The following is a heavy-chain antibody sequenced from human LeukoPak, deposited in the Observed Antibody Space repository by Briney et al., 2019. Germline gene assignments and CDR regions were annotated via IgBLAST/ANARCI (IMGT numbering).Heavy chain of an antibody. Sequence: GGSLRLSCAASGFTFSSYAMSWVRQAPGKGLEWVSAISGSGGSTYYADSVKGRFTISRDNSKNTLYLQMNSLRAEDTAVYYCAKARLYCSSTSCQFDPWGQGTLVTVSP. CDR1: GFTFSSYA. CDR2: ISGSGGST. V-gene: IGHV3-23*01. D-gene: IGHD2-2*01. CDR3: AKARLYCSSTSCQFDP. J-gene: IGHJ5*02.